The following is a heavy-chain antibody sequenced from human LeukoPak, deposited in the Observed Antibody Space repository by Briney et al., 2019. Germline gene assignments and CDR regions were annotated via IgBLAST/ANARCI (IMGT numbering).Heavy chain of an antibody. CDR2: ISGSGGST. J-gene: IGHJ4*02. CDR3: AKARPRITIIVVVIPFDY. V-gene: IGHV3-23*01. CDR1: GFTFSSYA. Sequence: GGPLRLSCAASGFTFSSYAMSWVRQAPGKGLEWVSAISGSGGSTYYADSVKGRFTISRDNSKNPLYLQMNSLRAEDTAVYYCAKARPRITIIVVVIPFDYWGQGTLVTVSS. D-gene: IGHD3-22*01.